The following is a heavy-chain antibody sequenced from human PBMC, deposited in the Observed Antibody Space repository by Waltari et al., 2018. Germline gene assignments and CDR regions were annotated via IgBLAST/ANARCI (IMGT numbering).Heavy chain of an antibody. CDR3: ATAAWSGYYRLGYGMDV. CDR2: CDPEDGET. D-gene: IGHD3-3*01. V-gene: IGHV1-24*01. J-gene: IGHJ6*02. CDR1: GYTLTELS. Sequence: QVQLVQSGAEVKKPGASVKVSCKVSGYTLTELSMHWVRQAPGKGLEWMGGCDPEDGETIYAQKFKGRGTMTEDTSTDTAYMELSSLRSEDTAVYYCATAAWSGYYRLGYGMDVWGQGTTVTVSS.